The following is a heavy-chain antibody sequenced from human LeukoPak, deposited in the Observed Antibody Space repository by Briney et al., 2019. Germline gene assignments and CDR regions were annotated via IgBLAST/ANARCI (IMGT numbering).Heavy chain of an antibody. V-gene: IGHV4-59*08. J-gene: IGHJ4*01. CDR3: ARRGSSGWYADFDY. CDR2: IYYSGST. CDR1: GGSISSYY. Sequence: PSETLSLTCTVSGGSISSYYWSWIRQPPGKGLEWMGYIYYSGSTKYNPSLTSRVTISVDTSKNHFSLKLTSVTAADTAVYYCARRGSSGWYADFDYWGHGTLVTVSS. D-gene: IGHD6-19*01.